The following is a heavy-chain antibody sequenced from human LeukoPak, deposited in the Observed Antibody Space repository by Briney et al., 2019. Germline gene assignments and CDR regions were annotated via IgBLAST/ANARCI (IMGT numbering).Heavy chain of an antibody. CDR2: IIPIFGTT. CDR3: ATSMGYGMDV. V-gene: IGHV1-69*13. CDR1: GGTFSKYG. Sequence: GASVKVSCKASGGTFSKYGVSWVRQAPGQGLERMAGIIPIFGTTSYAQEFQDRVTVTADVSTTTSYMELSSLKFEDTAVYHCATSMGYGMDVWGQGTTVIVSS. D-gene: IGHD1-26*01. J-gene: IGHJ6*02.